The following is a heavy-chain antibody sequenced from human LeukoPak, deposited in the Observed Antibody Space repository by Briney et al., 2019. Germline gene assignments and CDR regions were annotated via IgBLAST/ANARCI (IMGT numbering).Heavy chain of an antibody. J-gene: IGHJ4*02. CDR2: ISSSRTTI. D-gene: IGHD5-18*01. CDR1: GFTFDSYA. CDR3: AREGPGYSYGSSGY. V-gene: IGHV3-48*02. Sequence: GGSLRLSCAASGFTFDSYAMSWARQAPGKRLEWVSYISSSRTTIYYADSVKGRFTISRDNAKNSLYLQMNSLRDEDTAVYYCAREGPGYSYGSSGYWGQGTLVTVSS.